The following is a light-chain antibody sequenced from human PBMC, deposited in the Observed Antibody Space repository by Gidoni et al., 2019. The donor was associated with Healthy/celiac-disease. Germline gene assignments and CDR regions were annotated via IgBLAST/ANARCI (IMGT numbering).Light chain of an antibody. J-gene: IGKJ4*01. CDR3: QRRSNWPRLT. CDR2: EAS. CDR1: QSVSSY. Sequence: EIVLTHSPATLSLSPGERATLPCSASQSVSSYLAWYQQKPGQAPMLLIYEASNRATGIPARYSGSGSGTDFTLTISSLEPEDFAVYYCQRRSNWPRLTFGGGTRVEIK. V-gene: IGKV3-11*01.